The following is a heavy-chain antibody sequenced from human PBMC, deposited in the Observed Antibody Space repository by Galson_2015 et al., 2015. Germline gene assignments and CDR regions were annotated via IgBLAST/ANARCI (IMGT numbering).Heavy chain of an antibody. CDR1: GYTFTSYY. J-gene: IGHJ6*03. Sequence: SVKVSCKASGYTFTSYYMHWVRQAPGQGLEWMGIINPSGGSTSYAQKFQGRVTMTRDTSTSTVYMELSSLRSEDTAVYYCARGERLTVALQVGSFYMDVWGKGTTVTVSS. CDR2: INPSGGST. CDR3: ARGERLTVALQVGSFYMDV. D-gene: IGHD4-23*01. V-gene: IGHV1-46*01.